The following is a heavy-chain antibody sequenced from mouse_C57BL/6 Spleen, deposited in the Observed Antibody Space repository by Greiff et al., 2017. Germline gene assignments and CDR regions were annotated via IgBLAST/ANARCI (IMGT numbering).Heavy chain of an antibody. CDR3: ARLRRGDYYAMDD. J-gene: IGHJ4*01. CDR2: LYPGDGDT. CDR1: GYAFSSSW. V-gene: IGHV1-82*01. D-gene: IGHD2-4*01. Sequence: QVQLQQSGPELVKPGASVTISCKASGYAFSSSWMNWVKQRPGKGLEWIGRLYPGDGDTTYNGKFKGKATLTADKSSSTAYMQLSSLTSEDSAVYVCARLRRGDYYAMDDWGQGTSVTVSS.